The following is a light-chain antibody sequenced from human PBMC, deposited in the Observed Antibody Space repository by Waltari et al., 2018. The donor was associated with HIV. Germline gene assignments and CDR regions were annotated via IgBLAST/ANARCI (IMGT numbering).Light chain of an antibody. Sequence: QLVLPHSPSASAFLAPSVKIPCTLNGALSSYSISCHQQQPEQGPRYVMKLKSDGSHNREDEIPDRFSASNSGADHHLTISSLQSEDEGYYYCQTWDTGPVFGGGTKLTVL. J-gene: IGLJ3*02. V-gene: IGLV4-69*01. CDR3: QTWDTGPV. CDR1: GALSSYS. CDR2: LKSDGSH.